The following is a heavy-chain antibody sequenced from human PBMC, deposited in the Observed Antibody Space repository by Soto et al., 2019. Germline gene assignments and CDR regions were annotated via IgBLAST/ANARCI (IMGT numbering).Heavy chain of an antibody. CDR1: GFPFSNFA. Sequence: EVQLLESGGGLGQPGGSLRLSCTASGFPFSNFAMSWVRQAPGKGLEWVSTIGGSGDNTYYADPVKGRFTISRDKSKSTVFLQLNSLAAEDTAVYYCAMGFEFGELSYWGQGTPVTVSS. V-gene: IGHV3-23*01. CDR3: AMGFEFGELSY. D-gene: IGHD3-10*01. CDR2: IGGSGDNT. J-gene: IGHJ4*02.